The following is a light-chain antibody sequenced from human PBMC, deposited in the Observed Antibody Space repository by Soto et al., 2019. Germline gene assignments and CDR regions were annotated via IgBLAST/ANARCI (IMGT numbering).Light chain of an antibody. Sequence: EIVLTQSPGTLSLSPGERATLSCRASQIVSSSYLGWYQQKPGQAPRLVIYGASRRASGITDRFSGSVSGTDFTLTSSRLEPEDFAVYYCQQYGGSPLVAFGPGTRLDIK. J-gene: IGKJ3*01. CDR1: QIVSSSY. CDR3: QQYGGSPLVA. CDR2: GAS. V-gene: IGKV3-20*01.